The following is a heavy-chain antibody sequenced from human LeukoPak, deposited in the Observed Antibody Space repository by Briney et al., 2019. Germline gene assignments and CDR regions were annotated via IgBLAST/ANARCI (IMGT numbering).Heavy chain of an antibody. CDR3: ARLPIPLWFGELPIPYYFDY. CDR1: GGSFSGYY. V-gene: IGHV4-34*01. Sequence: SETLSLTCAVYGGSFSGYYWSWIRQPPGKGLEWIGEINHSGSTNYNPSLKSRVTISVDTSKNQFSLKLSFVAAADTAVYYCARLPIPLWFGELPIPYYFDYWGLGTLVTVSS. J-gene: IGHJ4*02. CDR2: INHSGST. D-gene: IGHD3-10*01.